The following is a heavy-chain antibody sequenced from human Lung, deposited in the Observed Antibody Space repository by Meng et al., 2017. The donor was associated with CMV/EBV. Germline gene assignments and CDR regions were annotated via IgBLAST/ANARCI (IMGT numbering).Heavy chain of an antibody. CDR2: ISTNTGTP. D-gene: IGHD2/OR15-2a*01. V-gene: IGHV7-4-1*02. CDR3: ARGGNFDP. CDR1: GYTFSTYT. J-gene: IGHJ5*02. Sequence: QGQLVQSGYELKKPWASVKVSCKASGYTFSTYTIKWVRQAHGRGLEWMGWISTNTGTPTYTQGFTGRFVFSLDTSVSTAYLQISSLKAEDTAVYYCARGGNFDPWGQGTLVTVSS.